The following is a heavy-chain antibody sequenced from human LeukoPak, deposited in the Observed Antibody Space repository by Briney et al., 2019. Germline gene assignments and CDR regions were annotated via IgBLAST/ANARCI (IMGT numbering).Heavy chain of an antibody. CDR3: ARDLPQGAAAGFCDY. V-gene: IGHV3-30-3*01. CDR1: GFTFSSYA. D-gene: IGHD6-13*01. J-gene: IGHJ4*02. CDR2: ISYDGSNK. Sequence: PGGSLRLSCAASGFTFSSYAMHWVRQAPGKGLEWAAVISYDGSNKYYADSVKGRFTISRDNSKNTLYPQMNSLRAEDTAVYYCARDLPQGAAAGFCDYWGQGTLVTVSS.